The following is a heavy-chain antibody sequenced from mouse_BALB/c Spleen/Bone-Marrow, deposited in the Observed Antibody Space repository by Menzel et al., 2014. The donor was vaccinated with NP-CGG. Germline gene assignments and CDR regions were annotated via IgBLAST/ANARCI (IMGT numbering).Heavy chain of an antibody. V-gene: IGHV5-6-5*01. CDR3: ARWTTYPLMDY. CDR2: ISVGDST. J-gene: IGHJ4*01. D-gene: IGHD5-5*01. Sequence: EVNVVESGGGLVKPGGSLNLSCAASGFTFSSFTVSWVRQTPEKRLEWVGTISVGDSTYYPDSVKGRFTISRDNARNILYLQMSSLRSEDTAMCYCARWTTYPLMDYWGQGTSVTVSS. CDR1: GFTFSSFT.